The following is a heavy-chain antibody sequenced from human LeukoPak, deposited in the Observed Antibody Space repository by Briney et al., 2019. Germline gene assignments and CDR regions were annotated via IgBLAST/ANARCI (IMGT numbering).Heavy chain of an antibody. D-gene: IGHD2-2*01. V-gene: IGHV1-8*01. CDR2: MNPNSGNT. CDR3: ARVDTYCSSTSCHNWFDP. J-gene: IGHJ5*02. CDR1: GYTFTRYD. Sequence: ASVKVSCKASGYTFTRYDINWVRQATGQGLEWMGWMNPNSGNTGYAQKFQGRVTMTRNTSISTAYMELSSLRSEDTAVYYCARVDTYCSSTSCHNWFDPWGQGTLVTVSS.